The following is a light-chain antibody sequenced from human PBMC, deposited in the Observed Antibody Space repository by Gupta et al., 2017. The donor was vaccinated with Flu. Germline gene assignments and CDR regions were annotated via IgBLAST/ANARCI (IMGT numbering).Light chain of an antibody. Sequence: QSALTQPASVSGSPGQSITISCTGTSNDVGGYNFVSWYQQHPDKGPKLLIYEVNNRPSGVSNRFSGSKSGNTASLTISGLQAEDEADCYCCSYTTSYTLVFGGGTKLTVL. V-gene: IGLV2-14*01. CDR1: SNDVGGYNF. J-gene: IGLJ3*02. CDR2: EVN. CDR3: CSYTTSYTLV.